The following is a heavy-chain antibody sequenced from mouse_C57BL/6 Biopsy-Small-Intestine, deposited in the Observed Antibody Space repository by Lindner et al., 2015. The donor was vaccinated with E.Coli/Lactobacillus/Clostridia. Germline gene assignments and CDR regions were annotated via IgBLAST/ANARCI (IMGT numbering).Heavy chain of an antibody. D-gene: IGHD1-1*01. V-gene: IGHV2-6*01. CDR2: MAWDDKK. CDR1: GFSLTNYG. J-gene: IGHJ4*01. Sequence: VQLQESGPDLVQPSQTLSLTCTVSGFSLTNYGVHWVRQPPGKGLEWVGTMAWDDKKFYSSALKSRLSISRDTSKNQVFLKLSSLQTEDTAMYYCSRDNYGTDYWGQGTSVTVSS. CDR3: SRDNYGTDY.